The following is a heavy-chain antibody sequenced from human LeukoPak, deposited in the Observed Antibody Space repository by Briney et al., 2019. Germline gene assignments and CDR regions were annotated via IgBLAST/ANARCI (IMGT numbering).Heavy chain of an antibody. CDR1: GYTFTGYY. V-gene: IGHV1-2*02. CDR3: ARGGRGYSYGEHDY. CDR2: INSNSGDT. Sequence: ASVKVSCKASGYTFTGYYMHWVRQVPGQGLEWMGWINSNSGDTNYAQKFQGRVTMTRDTSISTAYMELSRLRSDDTAVYYCARGGRGYSYGEHDYWGQGTLATVSS. J-gene: IGHJ4*02. D-gene: IGHD5-18*01.